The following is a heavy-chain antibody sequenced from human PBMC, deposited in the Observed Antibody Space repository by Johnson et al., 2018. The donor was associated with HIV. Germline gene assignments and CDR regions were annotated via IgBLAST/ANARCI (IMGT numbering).Heavy chain of an antibody. CDR2: IQEDGSED. J-gene: IGHJ3*02. CDR1: GFTFSNYW. V-gene: IGHV3-7*04. D-gene: IGHD6-19*01. Sequence: VQLVESGGDLVQPGGSLRLSCAASGFTFSNYWMSWVRQAPGKGLEWLANIQEDGSEDYYVDSLKGRFTISRENAKNSLYLQMNSLRAEDMAVYYCARDSEDSCGFGAFDIWGQGTVVTVSS. CDR3: ARDSEDSCGFGAFDI.